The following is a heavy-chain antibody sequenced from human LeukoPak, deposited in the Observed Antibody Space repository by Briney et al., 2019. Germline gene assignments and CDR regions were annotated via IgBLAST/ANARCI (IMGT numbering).Heavy chain of an antibody. CDR2: IYYSGST. Sequence: SETLSLTCTVSGGSISSSSYYWGWIRQPPGKGLEWIGSIYYSGSTYYNPSLKSRVTISVDTSKNQFSLKLSSVTAADTAVYYCARGVALYYYDSSGSFQHWGQGTLVTVSS. V-gene: IGHV4-39*07. D-gene: IGHD3-22*01. CDR3: ARGVALYYYDSSGSFQH. J-gene: IGHJ1*01. CDR1: GGSISSSSYY.